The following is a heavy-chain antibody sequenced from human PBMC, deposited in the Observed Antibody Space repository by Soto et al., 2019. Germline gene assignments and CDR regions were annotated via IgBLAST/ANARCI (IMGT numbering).Heavy chain of an antibody. J-gene: IGHJ4*02. D-gene: IGHD3-22*01. CDR2: ISSSSSTI. V-gene: IGHV3-48*01. CDR3: TTADPYFYDSSGYYDVADY. Sequence: GGSLRLSCAASGFTFSSYSMNWVRQAPGKGLEWVSYISSSSSTIYYADSVKGRFTISRDNAKNSLYLQMNSLRAEDTAVYYCTTADPYFYDSSGYYDVADYWGQGALVTVSS. CDR1: GFTFSSYS.